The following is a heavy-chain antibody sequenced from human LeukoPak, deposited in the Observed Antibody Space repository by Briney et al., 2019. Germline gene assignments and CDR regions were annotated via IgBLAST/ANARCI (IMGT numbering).Heavy chain of an antibody. CDR3: ARTKRDIVVVPAAILLGDLYFDY. D-gene: IGHD2-2*01. Sequence: GGSLRLSCAASGFTFSSYGMHWVRQAPGKGLEWVGLIQYDGSNKYYPDSAKGRFTISRDNSKNTLYLQMNSLRAEDTAVYYCARTKRDIVVVPAAILLGDLYFDYWGQGTLVTVSS. CDR1: GFTFSSYG. CDR2: IQYDGSNK. J-gene: IGHJ4*02. V-gene: IGHV3-30*02.